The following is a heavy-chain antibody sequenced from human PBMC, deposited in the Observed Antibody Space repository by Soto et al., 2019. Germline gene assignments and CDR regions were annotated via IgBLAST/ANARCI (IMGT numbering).Heavy chain of an antibody. D-gene: IGHD4-17*01. V-gene: IGHV1-8*01. Sequence: GASVKVSCKASGYSFTTYDINWVRQATGQGLEWMGWMNPNSGKTGYAQKFQGRVTMTRYTPKSTVYMEVSSLTSEDTAVYYCARALPSDYGREIFYYYGMDVWGQGTTVTVSS. CDR2: MNPNSGKT. CDR1: GYSFTTYD. CDR3: ARALPSDYGREIFYYYGMDV. J-gene: IGHJ6*02.